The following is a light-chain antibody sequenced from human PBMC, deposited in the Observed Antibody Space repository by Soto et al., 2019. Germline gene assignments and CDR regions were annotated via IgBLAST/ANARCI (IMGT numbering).Light chain of an antibody. J-gene: IGLJ1*01. Sequence: LTQPSSVSVSPGQSITISCTGTSSDLGGYNYFSWYQQHPGKAPKLIIYEVGNRPSGGSDRFSGSKSDNTASLTISGLQDEDEADYYCSSYTTSTHVFATGTKVTVL. CDR1: SSDLGGYNY. CDR2: EVG. V-gene: IGLV2-14*01. CDR3: SSYTTSTHV.